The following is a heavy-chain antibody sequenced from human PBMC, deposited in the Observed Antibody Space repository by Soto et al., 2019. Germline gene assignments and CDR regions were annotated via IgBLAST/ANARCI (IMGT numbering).Heavy chain of an antibody. V-gene: IGHV1-18*01. D-gene: IGHD2-2*01. Sequence: GASVKVSCKASGYTFTSYGISWVRQAPGQGLEWMGWISAYNGNTNYAQKLQGRVTMTTDTPTSTAYMELRSLRSDDTAVYYCARRSVPAASRAVYYYYGMDVWGQGTTVTVSS. J-gene: IGHJ6*02. CDR3: ARRSVPAASRAVYYYYGMDV. CDR2: ISAYNGNT. CDR1: GYTFTSYG.